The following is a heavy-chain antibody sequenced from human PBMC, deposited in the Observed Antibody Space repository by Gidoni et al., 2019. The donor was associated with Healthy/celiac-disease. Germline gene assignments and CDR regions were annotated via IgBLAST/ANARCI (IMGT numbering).Heavy chain of an antibody. V-gene: IGHV4-61*02. CDR3: ARDDSPGWDY. CDR2: IYTSGST. Sequence: QVQLQESGPGLVKPSQTLSLTCTVPGGSISSGSYYWSWIRQPAGKGLEWIGRIYTSGSTNYNPSLKSRVTISVDTSKNQFSLKLSSVTAADTAVYYCARDDSPGWDYWGQGTLVTVSS. CDR1: GGSISSGSYY. D-gene: IGHD6-19*01. J-gene: IGHJ4*02.